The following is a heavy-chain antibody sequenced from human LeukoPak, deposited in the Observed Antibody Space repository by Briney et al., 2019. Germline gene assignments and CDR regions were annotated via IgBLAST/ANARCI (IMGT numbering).Heavy chain of an antibody. Sequence: SETLSLTCTVSGGSISSYYWSWIRQPPGKGLEWISYVFHSGSTNSNPSLKSRVTISVDTSKNQFFLRLTSVTAADAAVYYCARDQSFYDSGSPYRPGDYFDFWGQGTIVTVSS. CDR3: ARDQSFYDSGSPYRPGDYFDF. J-gene: IGHJ4*02. D-gene: IGHD3-10*01. CDR1: GGSISSYY. V-gene: IGHV4-59*01. CDR2: VFHSGST.